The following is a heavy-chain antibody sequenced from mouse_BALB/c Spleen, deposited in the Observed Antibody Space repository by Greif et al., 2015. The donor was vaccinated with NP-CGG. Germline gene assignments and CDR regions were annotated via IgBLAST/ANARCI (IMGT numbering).Heavy chain of an antibody. V-gene: IGHV2-9-2*01. CDR1: GFSLTNYD. Sequence: VQLVESGPGLVAPSQSLSITCTVSGFSLTNYDISWIRQPPGKGLEWLGVIWTGGGTNYNSAFMSRLSISKDNSKSQVFLKMNSLQTDDTAIYYCVRRLGSYWYFDVWGAGTTVTVSS. CDR3: VRRLGSYWYFDV. J-gene: IGHJ1*01. D-gene: IGHD4-1*01. CDR2: IWTGGGT.